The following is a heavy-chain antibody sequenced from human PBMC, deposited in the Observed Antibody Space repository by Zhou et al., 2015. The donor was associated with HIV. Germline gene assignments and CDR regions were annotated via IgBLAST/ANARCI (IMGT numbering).Heavy chain of an antibody. CDR2: IIPVFGTA. D-gene: IGHD6-6*01. CDR1: GATFGYYA. CDR3: ARDRGAARPDWRYFDL. V-gene: IGHV1-69*06. J-gene: IGHJ2*01. Sequence: QVHLVQSGAEVKKPGSSVKVSCLASGATFGYYAISWVRQAPGQGLEWMGGIIPVFGTANYAQKFQGRVSITADRSTSTAYMELRSLRSEDTAVYYCARDRGAARPDWRYFDLWGRGTLVTVSS.